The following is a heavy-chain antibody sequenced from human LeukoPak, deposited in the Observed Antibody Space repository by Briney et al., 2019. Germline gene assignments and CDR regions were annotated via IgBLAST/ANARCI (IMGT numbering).Heavy chain of an antibody. Sequence: SETLSLTCTVSGGSISSSSYYWGWIRQPPGKGLEWIGSIYYSGSTYYNPSLKSRVTISVDTSKNQFSLKLSSVTAADTAVYYCARQRPNYYDSSGYYYSGAFDIWGQGTMVTVSS. CDR3: ARQRPNYYDSSGYYYSGAFDI. J-gene: IGHJ3*02. CDR1: GGSISSSSYY. D-gene: IGHD3-22*01. V-gene: IGHV4-39*01. CDR2: IYYSGST.